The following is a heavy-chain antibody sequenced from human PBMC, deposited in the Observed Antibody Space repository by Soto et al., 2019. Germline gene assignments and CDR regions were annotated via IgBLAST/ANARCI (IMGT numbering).Heavy chain of an antibody. CDR3: ARDLGGCSGGSCRYNWFDP. Sequence: QVQLVQSGAEVKKPGSSVKVSCKASGGTFSSYVISWVRQAPGQGLEWMGGIIPMYGTVNYAQRFQDRVTITAVTFASTAYMELSSLRSDDTAVYYCARDLGGCSGGSCRYNWFDPWGQGTLVTVSS. V-gene: IGHV1-69*06. CDR1: GGTFSSYV. CDR2: IIPMYGTV. D-gene: IGHD2-15*01. J-gene: IGHJ5*02.